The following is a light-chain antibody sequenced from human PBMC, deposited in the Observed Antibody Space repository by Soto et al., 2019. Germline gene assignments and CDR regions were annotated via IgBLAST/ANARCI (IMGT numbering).Light chain of an antibody. Sequence: DIQMTQSPSILSASVGDRVTITCRARQSISIWFAWYQQKPGKAPKLLIYDASILESGVPSRFSGSGSGTEFTLTISSLQPDDFATYYCQQYNSYSTFGQGTKVDI. J-gene: IGKJ1*01. V-gene: IGKV1-5*01. CDR1: QSISIW. CDR3: QQYNSYST. CDR2: DAS.